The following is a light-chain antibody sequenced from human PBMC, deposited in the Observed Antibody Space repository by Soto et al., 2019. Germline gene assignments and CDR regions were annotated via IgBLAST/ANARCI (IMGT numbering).Light chain of an antibody. CDR3: QQRSNWPLT. V-gene: IGKV3-11*01. CDR1: QSVSSF. Sequence: EIVFTQSPATLSLSPGERATLSCRASQSVSSFLAWYQQKPGQAPRLLIYDASNKATGIPARFSGSGSGTDFTLTINSLEPEDCAVYYCQQRSNWPLTFGGGTKVDI. CDR2: DAS. J-gene: IGKJ4*01.